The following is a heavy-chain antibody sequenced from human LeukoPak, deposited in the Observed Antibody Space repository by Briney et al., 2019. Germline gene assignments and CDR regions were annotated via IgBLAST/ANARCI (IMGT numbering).Heavy chain of an antibody. J-gene: IGHJ6*03. CDR2: IRYDGSNK. D-gene: IGHD3-10*01. Sequence: GGSLRLSCAASGFTFSSYGMHWVRQAPGKGLEWVAFIRYDGSNKYYADSVKGRFTISRDNAKNSLYLKMNSLRADDTAVYYCARFAAGGSYYYYMDVWGKGTTVTVSS. CDR1: GFTFSSYG. CDR3: ARFAAGGSYYYYMDV. V-gene: IGHV3-30*02.